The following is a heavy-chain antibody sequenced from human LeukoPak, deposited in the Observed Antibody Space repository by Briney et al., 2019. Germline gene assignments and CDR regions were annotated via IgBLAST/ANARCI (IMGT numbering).Heavy chain of an antibody. CDR3: ARDSRSGGSSAGRGIPFIIGA. D-gene: IGHD3-10*01. CDR1: GFTLSSYW. CDR2: IKEDGSKK. J-gene: IGHJ6*01. Sequence: PGGSLRLSCGASGFTLSSYWMTWVRQAPGKGLEWVANIKEDGSKKYYVESVRGRFTISRDNAENSLYLQMNSLRAEDTAVYYWARDSRSGGSSAGRGIPFIIGARGQRAT. V-gene: IGHV3-7*01.